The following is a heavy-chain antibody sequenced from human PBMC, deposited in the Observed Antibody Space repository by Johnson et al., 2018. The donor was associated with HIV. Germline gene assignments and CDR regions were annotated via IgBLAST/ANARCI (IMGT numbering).Heavy chain of an antibody. V-gene: IGHV3-30*04. CDR3: AKVRDYYDSSGYSYYDAFDI. CDR1: GFTFSSYA. J-gene: IGHJ3*02. CDR2: ISYDGSNK. Sequence: QVHLVESGGGVVQPGRSLRLSCAASGFTFSSYAMHWVRQAPGKGLEWVAVISYDGSNKYYADSVKGRFTISRDNSKNTLYLQMNSLRAEDTAVYYCAKVRDYYDSSGYSYYDAFDIWGQGTKVTVSS. D-gene: IGHD3-22*01.